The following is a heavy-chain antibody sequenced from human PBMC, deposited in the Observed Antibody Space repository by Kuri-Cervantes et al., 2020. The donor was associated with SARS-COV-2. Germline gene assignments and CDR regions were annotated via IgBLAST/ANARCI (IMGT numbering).Heavy chain of an antibody. D-gene: IGHD4-11*01. CDR3: ARDPLEETTNDS. CDR2: ISRNSGSI. CDR1: GFTFDDYA. V-gene: IGHV3-9*01. Sequence: GGSLRLSCAASGFTFDDYAMHWVRQAPGKGLEWVSGISRNSGSIGYADSVKGRFTISRDNAKNSLYLQMNSLRAEDKAVYYCARDPLEETTNDSWGQGTLVTVSS. J-gene: IGHJ4*02.